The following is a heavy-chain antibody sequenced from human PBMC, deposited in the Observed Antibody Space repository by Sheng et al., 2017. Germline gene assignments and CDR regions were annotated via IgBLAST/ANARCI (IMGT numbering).Heavy chain of an antibody. Sequence: QVQLVQSGAEVKRPGSSVKVSCKASGGTFSSYAITWVRQAPGQAPEWMGGIIPLFGTAKYAQNFQGRVTITADASTSTAYLDLSSLKSEDTAVYYCARGWELLYFDLWGQGTLVTVSS. CDR3: ARGWELLYFDL. CDR1: GGTFSSYA. V-gene: IGHV1-69*13. D-gene: IGHD1-26*01. J-gene: IGHJ4*02. CDR2: IIPLFGTA.